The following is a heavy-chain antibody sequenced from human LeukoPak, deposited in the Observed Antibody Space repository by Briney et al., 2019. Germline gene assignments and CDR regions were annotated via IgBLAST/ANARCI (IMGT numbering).Heavy chain of an antibody. Sequence: ASVKVSCKASGYTFTGYYMHWVRQATGQGLEWMGWMNPNSGNTGYAQKFQGRVTMTRNTSISTAYMELSSLRSEDTAVYYCARVIGSYGDYWFDPWGQGTLVTVSS. CDR3: ARVIGSYGDYWFDP. D-gene: IGHD4-17*01. CDR2: MNPNSGNT. J-gene: IGHJ5*02. CDR1: GYTFTGYY. V-gene: IGHV1-8*02.